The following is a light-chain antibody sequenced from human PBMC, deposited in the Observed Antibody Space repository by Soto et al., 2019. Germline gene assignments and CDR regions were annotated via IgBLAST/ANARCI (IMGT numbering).Light chain of an antibody. Sequence: EIVLTQSPGTLSLSPGKRATLSCRASQSISSSYLAWYQQRPGQAPRLLIYGASSRATGIPDRFSGSGSGTEFTLTISRLEPEDFAVYYCQQYGSSRWTFGQGTKVDIK. J-gene: IGKJ1*01. V-gene: IGKV3-20*01. CDR3: QQYGSSRWT. CDR1: QSISSSY. CDR2: GAS.